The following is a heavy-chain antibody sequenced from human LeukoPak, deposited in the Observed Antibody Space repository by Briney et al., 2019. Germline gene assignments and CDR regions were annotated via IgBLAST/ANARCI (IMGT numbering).Heavy chain of an antibody. CDR2: ISSSSTI. D-gene: IGHD6-19*01. V-gene: IGHV3-48*02. Sequence: GGSLRLSCAASGFTFSSYSMNWVRQAPGKGLEWVSYISSSSTIYYADSVKGRFTISRDNAKNSLYLQMNSLRDEDTAVYYCARGQWLGYPDYWGQGTLVTVSS. CDR1: GFTFSSYS. J-gene: IGHJ4*02. CDR3: ARGQWLGYPDY.